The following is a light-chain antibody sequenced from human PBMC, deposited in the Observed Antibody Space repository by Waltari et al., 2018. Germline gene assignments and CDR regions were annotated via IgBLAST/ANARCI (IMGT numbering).Light chain of an antibody. CDR1: QNVGNY. CDR2: DTS. V-gene: IGKV3-11*01. J-gene: IGKJ4*01. CDR3: QHRSNWPLN. Sequence: EIVLTQSPATLSLSPGEGATLSCRASQNVGNYLAWYQQKPGQAPRLLIYDTSNIATGIPARFSGSGSGTDFTLTISGLEPEDFAVYYCQHRSNWPLNFGGGTKVEIK.